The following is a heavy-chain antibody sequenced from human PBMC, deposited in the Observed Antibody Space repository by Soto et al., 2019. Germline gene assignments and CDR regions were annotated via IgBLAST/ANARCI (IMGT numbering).Heavy chain of an antibody. D-gene: IGHD3-3*01. CDR3: ARDKRALRFLEWSYYFDY. CDR1: GFTFSSYA. Sequence: QVQLVESGGGVVQPGRSLRLSCAASGFTFSSYAMHWVRQAPGKGLEWVAVISYDGSNKYYADSVKGRFTISRDNSKNTLYLQLNSLRAEDTAVYYCARDKRALRFLEWSYYFDYWGQGTLFTVSS. CDR2: ISYDGSNK. V-gene: IGHV3-30-3*01. J-gene: IGHJ4*02.